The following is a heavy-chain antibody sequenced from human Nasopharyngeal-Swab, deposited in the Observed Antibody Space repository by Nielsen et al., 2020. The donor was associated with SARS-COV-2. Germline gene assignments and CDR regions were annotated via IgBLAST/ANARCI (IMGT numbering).Heavy chain of an antibody. CDR3: ARGGAVAGNDYYYGMDV. Sequence: GESLKISCAASGFTFSSYWMSWVRQAPGKGLEWVANINEDGSEKYYVDSVKGRFTISRGNAKKSLDLQMNSLRAEDTAVYYCARGGAVAGNDYYYGMDVWGQGTTVTVSS. J-gene: IGHJ6*02. V-gene: IGHV3-7*01. CDR2: INEDGSEK. D-gene: IGHD6-19*01. CDR1: GFTFSSYW.